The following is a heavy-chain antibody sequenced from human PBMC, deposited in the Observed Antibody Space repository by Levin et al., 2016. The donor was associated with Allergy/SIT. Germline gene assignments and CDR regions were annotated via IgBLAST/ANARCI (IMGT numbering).Heavy chain of an antibody. D-gene: IGHD3-16*02. CDR1: GFTFSSYW. Sequence: GESLKISCAASGFTFSSYWMHWVRQAPGKGLVWVSRINSDGSSTNYADSVKGRFTISRDNAKNTLYLQMNSLRAEDTAVYYCARWVDDYVWGSYRYLDYWGQGTLVTVSS. J-gene: IGHJ4*02. V-gene: IGHV3-74*01. CDR3: ARWVDDYVWGSYRYLDY. CDR2: INSDGSST.